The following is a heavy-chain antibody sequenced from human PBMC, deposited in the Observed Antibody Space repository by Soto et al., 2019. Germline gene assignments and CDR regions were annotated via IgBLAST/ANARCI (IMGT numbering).Heavy chain of an antibody. CDR1: GGSISSGGYS. V-gene: IGHV4-30-2*01. J-gene: IGHJ5*02. CDR2: IYHSGST. CDR3: ARASRVGVFDP. Sequence: SETLSLTCAVSGGSISSGGYSWSWIRQPPGKGLEWIGYIYHSGSTYYNPSLKSRVTISVDRSKNQFSLKLSSVTAADKAVYYCARASRVGVFDPWGQGTPVTVSS. D-gene: IGHD2-8*01.